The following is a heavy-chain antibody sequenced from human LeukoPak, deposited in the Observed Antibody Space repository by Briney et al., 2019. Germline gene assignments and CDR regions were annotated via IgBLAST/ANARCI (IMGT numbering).Heavy chain of an antibody. CDR2: ISGSGVST. CDR3: AKDLPRQLLSDY. CDR1: GFTFSSYA. Sequence: PGGSLRLSCAASGFTFSSYAMSWVRQAPGKGLEWVSAISGSGVSTYYADSVKGRFTISRDNSKNTLYLQMNSLRAEDTAAYYCAKDLPRQLLSDYWGQGTLVTVSS. D-gene: IGHD1-1*01. J-gene: IGHJ4*02. V-gene: IGHV3-23*01.